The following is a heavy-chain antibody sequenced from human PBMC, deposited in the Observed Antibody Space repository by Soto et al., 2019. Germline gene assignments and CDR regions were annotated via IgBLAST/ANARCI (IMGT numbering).Heavy chain of an antibody. CDR3: ARSGGNSYYYGMDV. CDR1: GGSISSGGYY. Sequence: QVQLQESGPGLVKPSQTLSLTCTVSGGSISSGGYYWSWIRQHPGKGLEWIGYIYYSANTHYNPSLKSRVTISADTSKNQFSLKLSSVTAADTAVHYCARSGGNSYYYGMDVWGQGTTVTVSS. CDR2: IYYSANT. V-gene: IGHV4-31*02. J-gene: IGHJ6*02. D-gene: IGHD3-10*01.